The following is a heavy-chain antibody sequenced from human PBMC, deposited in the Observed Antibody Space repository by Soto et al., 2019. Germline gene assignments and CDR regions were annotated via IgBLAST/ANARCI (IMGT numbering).Heavy chain of an antibody. Sequence: EVQLVESGGGLVQPGGSLRLSCAASGFTFSSYWMSWVRQAPGKGLEWVANIKQDGSEKYYVDSVKGRFTISRDNAKNSLYLQMNSLRAEDTAVYYCARDSTAYYYDSSGYPYFDYWGQGTLVTVSS. CDR2: IKQDGSEK. D-gene: IGHD3-22*01. V-gene: IGHV3-7*03. J-gene: IGHJ4*02. CDR3: ARDSTAYYYDSSGYPYFDY. CDR1: GFTFSSYW.